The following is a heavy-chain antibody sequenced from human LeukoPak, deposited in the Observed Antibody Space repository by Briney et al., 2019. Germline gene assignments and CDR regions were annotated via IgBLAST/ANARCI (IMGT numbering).Heavy chain of an antibody. Sequence: SETLSLTCAVYGGSFSGYYWSWIRQPPGKGLEWIGEINHSGSTNYNPSLKSRVTISVDTSKNQFSLKLSSVTAADTAVYYCAKDQQWPPMDVWGQGTTVTVSS. V-gene: IGHV4-34*01. CDR2: INHSGST. J-gene: IGHJ6*02. D-gene: IGHD6-19*01. CDR1: GGSFSGYY. CDR3: AKDQQWPPMDV.